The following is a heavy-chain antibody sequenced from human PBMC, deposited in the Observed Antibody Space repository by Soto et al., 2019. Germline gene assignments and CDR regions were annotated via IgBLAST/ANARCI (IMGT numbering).Heavy chain of an antibody. CDR1: GFTFSSYA. CDR2: ISGSGGST. CDR3: AKSLTPTAAGYAPGENYYFDY. Sequence: PGGSLRLSCAASGFTFSSYAMSWVRQAPGKGLEWVSAISGSGGSTYYADSVKGRFTISRDNSKNTLYLQMNSLRAEDTAVYYCAKSLTPTAAGYAPGENYYFDYWGQGTTVTVSS. V-gene: IGHV3-23*01. D-gene: IGHD2-15*01. J-gene: IGHJ4*03.